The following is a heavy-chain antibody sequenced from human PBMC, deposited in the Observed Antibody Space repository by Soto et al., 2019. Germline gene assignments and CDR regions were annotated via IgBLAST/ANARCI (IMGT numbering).Heavy chain of an antibody. D-gene: IGHD6-13*01. J-gene: IGHJ5*02. Sequence: GGARRLACTASGCTFDDYAMSCFREAQGKGLEWVGFIRSKAYGGTTEYAASVKGRFTISRDDSKSIAYLQMNSLKTEDTAVYYCTRFTGYSRHLDLWAQGTLLTAS. CDR1: GCTFDDYA. CDR3: TRFTGYSRHLDL. CDR2: IRSKAYGGTT. V-gene: IGHV3-49*03.